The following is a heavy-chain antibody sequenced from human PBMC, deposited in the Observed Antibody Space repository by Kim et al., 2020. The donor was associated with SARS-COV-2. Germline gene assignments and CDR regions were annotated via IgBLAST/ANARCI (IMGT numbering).Heavy chain of an antibody. CDR3: ARVTMVRGWYFDL. J-gene: IGHJ2*01. D-gene: IGHD3-10*01. CDR2: IYYSGST. Sequence: SETLSLTYTVSGGSISSGGYYWSWIRQHPGKGLEWIGYIYYSGSTYYNPSLKSRVTISVDTSKNQFSLKLSSVTAADTAVYYCARVTMVRGWYFDLWGRGTLVTVSS. V-gene: IGHV4-31*03. CDR1: GGSISSGGYY.